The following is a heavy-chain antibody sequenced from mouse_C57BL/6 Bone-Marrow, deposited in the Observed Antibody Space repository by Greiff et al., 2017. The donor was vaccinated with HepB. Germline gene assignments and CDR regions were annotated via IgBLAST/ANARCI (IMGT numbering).Heavy chain of an antibody. CDR3: ARYIPLSNYGSSLFDY. Sequence: EVQRVESGGGLVQPGGSLSLSCAASGFTFTDYYMSWVRQPPGKALEWLGFIRNKANGYTTEYSASVKGRFTISRDNSQSILYLQMNALRAEDSATYYCARYIPLSNYGSSLFDYWGQGTTLTVSS. CDR1: GFTFTDYY. J-gene: IGHJ2*01. D-gene: IGHD1-1*01. CDR2: IRNKANGYTT. V-gene: IGHV7-3*01.